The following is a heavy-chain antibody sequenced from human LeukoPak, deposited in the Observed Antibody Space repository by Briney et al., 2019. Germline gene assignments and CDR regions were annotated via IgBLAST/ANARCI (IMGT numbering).Heavy chain of an antibody. V-gene: IGHV4-59*12. CDR3: ARVVAVAGTFDY. CDR1: GGSISNFY. CDR2: IYYSGST. J-gene: IGHJ4*02. Sequence: SETLSLTCIVSGGSISNFYWSWIRQPPGKGLEWIGYIYYSGSTYYNPSLKSRVTISVDTSKNQFSLKLSSVTAADTAVYYCARVVAVAGTFDYWGQGTLVTVSS. D-gene: IGHD6-19*01.